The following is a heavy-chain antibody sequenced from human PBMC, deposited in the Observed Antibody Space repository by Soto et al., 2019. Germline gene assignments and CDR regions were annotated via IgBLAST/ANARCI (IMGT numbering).Heavy chain of an antibody. V-gene: IGHV4-31*03. CDR1: GGSISSGGYY. Sequence: SETLSLTCTVSGGSISSGGYYWSWIRQHPGKGLEWIGYIYYSGSTYYNPSLKSRVTISVDTSKNQFSLKLSSVTAADTAVYYCARAPRSSFLWWFDPWGQGTLVTVSS. J-gene: IGHJ5*02. D-gene: IGHD6-13*01. CDR3: ARAPRSSFLWWFDP. CDR2: IYYSGST.